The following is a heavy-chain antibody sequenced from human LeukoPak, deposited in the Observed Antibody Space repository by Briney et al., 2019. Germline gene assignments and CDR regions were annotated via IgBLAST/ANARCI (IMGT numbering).Heavy chain of an antibody. Sequence: GSLRLSCAASGFTFSSYAMSWVRQAPGKGLEWVSAISGSGGSTYYADSVKGRFTISRDNSKNTLYLQMNSLRAEDTAVYYCARRYCSSTSCYLTFDYWGQGTLVTVSS. CDR2: ISGSGGST. D-gene: IGHD2-2*01. J-gene: IGHJ4*02. V-gene: IGHV3-23*01. CDR1: GFTFSSYA. CDR3: ARRYCSSTSCYLTFDY.